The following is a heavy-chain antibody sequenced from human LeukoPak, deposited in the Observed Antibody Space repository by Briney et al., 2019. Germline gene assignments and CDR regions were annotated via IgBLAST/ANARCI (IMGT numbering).Heavy chain of an antibody. CDR3: AKDSHFARPXHYXDV. J-gene: IGHJ6*03. V-gene: IGHV3-43D*03. CDR1: GFTFDDYA. D-gene: IGHD6-6*01. Sequence: GGSLRLSCAASGFTFDDYAMHWVRQAPGKGLEWVSLISWDGGSTYYADSVKGRFTISRDNSKNSLYLQMNSLRAEDTALYYCAKDSHFARPXHYXDVXXXGTTVTVXS. CDR2: ISWDGGST.